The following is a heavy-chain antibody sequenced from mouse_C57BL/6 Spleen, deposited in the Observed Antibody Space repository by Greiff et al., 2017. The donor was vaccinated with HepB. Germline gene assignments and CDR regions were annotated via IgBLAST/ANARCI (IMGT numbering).Heavy chain of an antibody. Sequence: QVQLQQPGAELVRPGTSVKLSCKASGYTFTSYWMHWVKQRPGQGLEWIGVTDPSDSYTNYNQKFKGKATLTVDTSSSTAYMQLSSLTSEDSAVYYCARYDPFDYWGQGTTLTVSS. J-gene: IGHJ2*01. CDR1: GYTFTSYW. D-gene: IGHD2-3*01. CDR2: TDPSDSYT. CDR3: ARYDPFDY. V-gene: IGHV1-59*01.